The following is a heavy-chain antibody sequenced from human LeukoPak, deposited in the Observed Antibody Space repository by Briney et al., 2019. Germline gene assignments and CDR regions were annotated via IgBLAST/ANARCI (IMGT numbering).Heavy chain of an antibody. CDR1: GFTFSSYA. CDR2: ISNNGGYT. Sequence: GGSLRLSCAASGFTFSSYAMSWVRQAPGKGLEWVSAISNNGGYTYYADSVQGRFTISRDNSKSTLCLQMNSLRAEDTAVYYCAKEVEWPHYGLDVWGQGTTVTVSS. V-gene: IGHV3-23*01. CDR3: AKEVEWPHYGLDV. D-gene: IGHD3-3*01. J-gene: IGHJ6*02.